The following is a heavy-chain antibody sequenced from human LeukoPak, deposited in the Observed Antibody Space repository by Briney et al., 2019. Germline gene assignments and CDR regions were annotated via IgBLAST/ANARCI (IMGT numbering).Heavy chain of an antibody. V-gene: IGHV3-7*01. J-gene: IGHJ4*02. CDR3: ARIKGDGYNPLDY. Sequence: GGSLRLSCVVSGFTFNNYWMSWVRQAPGKGLEWVANIKQDGSEKYYVDSVKGRFTISRDNAKNSLYLQMNSLRAEDTAVYYCARIKGDGYNPLDYWGQGTLVTVSS. D-gene: IGHD5-24*01. CDR2: IKQDGSEK. CDR1: GFTFNNYW.